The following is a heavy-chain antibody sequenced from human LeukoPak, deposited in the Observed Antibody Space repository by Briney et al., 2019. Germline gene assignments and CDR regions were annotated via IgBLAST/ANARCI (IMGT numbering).Heavy chain of an antibody. J-gene: IGHJ5*02. V-gene: IGHV1-3*01. CDR2: INAGNGNT. Sequence: GASVKVSCKASGYTFTSYAMHWVRQAPGQRLEWMGWINAGNGNTKYSQKFQGRVTITRDTSASTAYMELSSLRSEDTAVYYCARARPYCSSTSCYSRNWFDPWGQGTLATVSS. CDR3: ARARPYCSSTSCYSRNWFDP. CDR1: GYTFTSYA. D-gene: IGHD2-2*02.